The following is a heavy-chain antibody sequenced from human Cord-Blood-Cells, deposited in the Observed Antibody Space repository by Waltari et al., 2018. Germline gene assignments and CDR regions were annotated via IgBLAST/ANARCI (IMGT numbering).Heavy chain of an antibody. CDR3: ARHYYGSGSYYNAVDI. Sequence: EVQLVQSGAEVKKPGESLKISCKGSGYSFTSYWIGWVRQMPRKGLGWMGIFYPGDSDTRYSPSCQGQVTISADQSITIAYLQWSSLKASDTALYYCARHYYGSGSYYNAVDIGGQGTMVTVAS. CDR2: FYPGDSDT. D-gene: IGHD3-10*01. CDR1: GYSFTSYW. J-gene: IGHJ3*02. V-gene: IGHV5-51*01.